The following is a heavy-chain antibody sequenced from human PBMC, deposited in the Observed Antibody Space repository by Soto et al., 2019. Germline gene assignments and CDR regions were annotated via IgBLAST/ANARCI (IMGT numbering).Heavy chain of an antibody. Sequence: LSLTCAVSGDCISSRVWWSWVRQPPGKGLEWIGEIYHTESTVYNPSLKSRVTISVDKSKNQYSLNLASVTAADTAVYYRARYDFGTFDYWGRGILVTVSS. D-gene: IGHD4-17*01. CDR3: ARYDFGTFDY. V-gene: IGHV4-4*02. J-gene: IGHJ4*02. CDR2: IYHTEST. CDR1: GDCISSRVW.